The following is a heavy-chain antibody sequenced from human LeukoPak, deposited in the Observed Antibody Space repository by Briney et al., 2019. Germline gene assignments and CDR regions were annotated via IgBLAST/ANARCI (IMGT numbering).Heavy chain of an antibody. J-gene: IGHJ4*02. CDR1: GFTFSSYW. CDR2: INSDGSST. D-gene: IGHD3-3*01. V-gene: IGHV3-74*01. Sequence: GGSLRLSCAASGFTFSSYWMYWVRQAPGKGLVWVSRINSDGSSTSYADSVKGRFTISRDNAKNTLYLQMNSLRAEDTAVYYCARGNYDFWSGYYKLFGYWGQGTLVTVSS. CDR3: ARGNYDFWSGYYKLFGY.